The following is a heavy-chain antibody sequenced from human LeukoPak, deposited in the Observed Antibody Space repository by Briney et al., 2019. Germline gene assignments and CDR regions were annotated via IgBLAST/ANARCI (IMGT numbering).Heavy chain of an antibody. CDR3: TRDRWLQPYDAFDI. V-gene: IGHV3-49*03. D-gene: IGHD5-24*01. J-gene: IGHJ3*02. Sequence: GGSLRLSCTASGFTFGDYAMSWFRQAPGKGLEWVGFIRSKAYGGTTEYAASVKGRFTISRDDSKSIAYLQMNSLKTEDTAVYYCTRDRWLQPYDAFDIWGQGTMVTVSS. CDR2: IRSKAYGGTT. CDR1: GFTFGDYA.